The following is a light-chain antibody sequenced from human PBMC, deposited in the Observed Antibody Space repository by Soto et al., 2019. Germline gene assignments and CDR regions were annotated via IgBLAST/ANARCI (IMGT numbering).Light chain of an antibody. CDR3: QHLGA. CDR1: QSVSSN. Sequence: EIVMTQSPATLSVSPGERATLSCRASQSVSSNLALYQQTPGQAPRLLIYGASTRATGIPARFSGSGSGTEFTLTISSLQSEDFAVYYCQHLGAFGQGTKLEIK. CDR2: GAS. J-gene: IGKJ2*01. V-gene: IGKV3-15*01.